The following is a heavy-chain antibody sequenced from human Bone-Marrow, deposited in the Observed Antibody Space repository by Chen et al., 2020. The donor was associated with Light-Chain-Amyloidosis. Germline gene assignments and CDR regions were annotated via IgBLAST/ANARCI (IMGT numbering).Heavy chain of an antibody. J-gene: IGHJ3*01. CDR3: ARGSPYYYDSSGYPGL. CDR1: GFTFSSYS. D-gene: IGHD3-22*01. V-gene: IGHV3-21*01. Sequence: EVQLVESGGGLVKPGGSLRLSCAASGFTFSSYSMNWVSQAPGKWLEWVSSISSSISDIYYADSVKARFTISRDNAKNSLYLQMNSLRAEDTAVYYCARGSPYYYDSSGYPGLWGQGTMVTVSS. CDR2: ISSSISDI.